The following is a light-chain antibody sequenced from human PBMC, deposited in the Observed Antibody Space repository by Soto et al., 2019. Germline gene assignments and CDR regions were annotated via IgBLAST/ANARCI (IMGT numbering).Light chain of an antibody. V-gene: IGKV1-5*03. J-gene: IGKJ2*01. CDR3: QQYSTYLFT. Sequence: DIQMTQSPSTLSASVGDRVTITCRASQSTSSWLAWYQQKPGKAPKLLIYKASSLESGVPSRFSGSGSGTEFTLTISSLQPDDFATYYCQQYSTYLFTFGQGTKLEIK. CDR2: KAS. CDR1: QSTSSW.